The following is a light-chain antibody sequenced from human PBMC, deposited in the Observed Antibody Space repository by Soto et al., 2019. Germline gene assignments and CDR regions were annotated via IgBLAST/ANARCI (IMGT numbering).Light chain of an antibody. CDR1: SSDVGGYNY. J-gene: IGLJ7*01. Sequence: QSALTQPRSVSGSPGQSVTISCTGTSSDVGGYNYVSWYQHHPGKAPKVMIYGVSERPSGVPDRFSGSKSGNTASLTISGLQAEDEADYYCCSYAGSYTPVVFGGGTQLTVL. V-gene: IGLV2-11*01. CDR2: GVS. CDR3: CSYAGSYTPVV.